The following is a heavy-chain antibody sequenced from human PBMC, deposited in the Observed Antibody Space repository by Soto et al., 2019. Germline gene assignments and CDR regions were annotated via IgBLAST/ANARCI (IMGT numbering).Heavy chain of an antibody. V-gene: IGHV3-30*18. CDR1: GFTFSSYG. CDR2: ISYDGSNK. Sequence: SLRLSCAASGFTFSSYGMHWVRQAPGKGLEWVAVISYDGSNKYYADSVKGRFTTSRDNSKNTLYLQMNSLRAEDTAVYYCAKSDSYCSGGSCYSDYWGQGTLVTVSS. CDR3: AKSDSYCSGGSCYSDY. J-gene: IGHJ4*02. D-gene: IGHD2-15*01.